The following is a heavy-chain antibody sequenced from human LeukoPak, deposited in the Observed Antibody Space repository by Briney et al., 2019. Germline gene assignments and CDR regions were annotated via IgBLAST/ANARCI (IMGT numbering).Heavy chain of an antibody. D-gene: IGHD2-15*01. Sequence: ASVKVSCKASGYTFTGYYMHWVRQAPGQGLEWMGWINPNSGGTNYAQKFQGRVTMTRDTSISTAYMELSRLRSDDTAVYYCARSAYCSGGSCYKIAFDIWGQGTMVTVSS. V-gene: IGHV1-2*02. J-gene: IGHJ3*02. CDR1: GYTFTGYY. CDR2: INPNSGGT. CDR3: ARSAYCSGGSCYKIAFDI.